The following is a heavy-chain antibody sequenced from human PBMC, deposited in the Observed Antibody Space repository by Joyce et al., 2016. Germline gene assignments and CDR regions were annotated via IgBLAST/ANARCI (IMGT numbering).Heavy chain of an antibody. CDR2: IIHSGST. CDR3: ARGAYYFDSGDYYFY. J-gene: IGHJ4*02. Sequence: QVQLQQWGAGLLKPSETLSLTCAVYGGSFSGYYWNWIRQSPGKGLGWIGEIIHSGSTNYNPSLESRVTISVDMSKNHFSLRLSSVTAADTAVYYCARGAYYFDSGDYYFYWSQGTLVTVSS. V-gene: IGHV4-34*12. D-gene: IGHD3-22*01. CDR1: GGSFSGYY.